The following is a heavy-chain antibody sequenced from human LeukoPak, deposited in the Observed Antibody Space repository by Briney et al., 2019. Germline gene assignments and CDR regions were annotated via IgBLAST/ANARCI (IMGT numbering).Heavy chain of an antibody. Sequence: SETLSLTCTVSGGSISSYYWSWIRQPPGKGLEWIGSIYYSGATYYNPSLKSRVTISVDTSKNQFSLKLSSVTAADTAVYYCATTMIRLGYWGQGTLVTVSS. D-gene: IGHD3-22*01. J-gene: IGHJ4*02. CDR2: IYYSGAT. CDR1: GGSISSYY. V-gene: IGHV4-59*12. CDR3: ATTMIRLGY.